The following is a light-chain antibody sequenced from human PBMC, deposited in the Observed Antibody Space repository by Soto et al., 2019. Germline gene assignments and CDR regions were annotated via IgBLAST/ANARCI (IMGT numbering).Light chain of an antibody. J-gene: IGKJ4*01. CDR2: GAS. V-gene: IGKV3-20*01. CDR3: QQYCDSSP. Sequence: EIVLTQSPGTLSLSPGERATLSCRASQSVPNNYLLWCQQKPGQVPRLLIYGASSRPAGIPDKFSGSGSGTDFTLTISSLEPEDFAVYYCQQYCDSSPFGGGTRVEIK. CDR1: QSVPNNY.